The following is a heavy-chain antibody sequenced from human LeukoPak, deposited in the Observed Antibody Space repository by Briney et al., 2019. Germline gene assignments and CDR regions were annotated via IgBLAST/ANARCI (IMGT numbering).Heavy chain of an antibody. CDR1: GFTFSSYN. D-gene: IGHD1-26*01. CDR3: ARDPYSGGYGNYYYYFMDV. Sequence: GGSLRLSCAASGFTFSSYNMNWVRQAPGKGLEWVSSITSGSSYRFYADSVKGRFTISRDNAKNSLYLQMNSLRAEDTAVYYCARDPYSGGYGNYYYYFMDVWGKGTTVTISS. CDR2: ITSGSSYR. V-gene: IGHV3-21*01. J-gene: IGHJ6*03.